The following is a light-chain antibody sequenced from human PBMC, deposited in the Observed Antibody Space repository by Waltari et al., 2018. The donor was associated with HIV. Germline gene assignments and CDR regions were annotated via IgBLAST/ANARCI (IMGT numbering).Light chain of an antibody. V-gene: IGKV3-15*01. CDR3: LQYNNWWT. CDR1: QSVSSN. J-gene: IGKJ1*01. Sequence: EIVMTQSTATLSVSPGERATLSCRASQSVSSNLAWYQQQPGQAPRLLIYDASTRATGIPARFSGSGSGTDFSLTISSLQSEDFAVYYCLQYNNWWTFGQGTKVEIK. CDR2: DAS.